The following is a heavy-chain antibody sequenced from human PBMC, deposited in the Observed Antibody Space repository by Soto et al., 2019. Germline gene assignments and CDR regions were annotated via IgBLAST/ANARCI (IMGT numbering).Heavy chain of an antibody. CDR1: GFTFSNYS. D-gene: IGHD2-15*01. V-gene: IGHV3-30-3*01. CDR3: ASGQKGGDCRGGSCHFWYGMDV. J-gene: IGHJ6*02. CDR2: MSYDGSNK. Sequence: QVHLVESGGGVVQPGRSLRLSCTASGFTFSNYSIHWVRQAPGKGLEWVAVMSYDGSNKYYADSVKGRFTISRDNSKNTLYVQMKSLRAEDTAMYYCASGQKGGDCRGGSCHFWYGMDVWGEGTTVTVS.